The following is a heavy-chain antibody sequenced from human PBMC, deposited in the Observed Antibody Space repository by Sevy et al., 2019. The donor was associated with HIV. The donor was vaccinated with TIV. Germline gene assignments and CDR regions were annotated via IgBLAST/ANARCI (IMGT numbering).Heavy chain of an antibody. J-gene: IGHJ6*02. Sequence: GGSLRLSCAASGFTFSNYWMSWVRQAPWKGLEWVANIKKDRSEKYYVDSVKGRFTISRDNAKNSLFLQMNSLRAEDTALYYCARDCSSTSCLWGLDVWGQGTTVTVSS. CDR2: IKKDRSEK. V-gene: IGHV3-7*03. D-gene: IGHD2-2*01. CDR3: ARDCSSTSCLWGLDV. CDR1: GFTFSNYW.